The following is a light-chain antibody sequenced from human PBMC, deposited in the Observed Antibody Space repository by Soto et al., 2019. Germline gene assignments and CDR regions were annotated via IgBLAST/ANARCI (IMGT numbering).Light chain of an antibody. J-gene: IGLJ1*01. CDR3: SSYSTSSTLYV. V-gene: IGLV2-14*01. CDR1: SSDVGGYNY. CDR2: EVS. Sequence: QSVLTQPASVSGSPGQSITISCTGTSSDVGGYNYVSWYQEYPGKAPKVMIYEVSNRPSGVSNRFSGSKSGNTASLTISGLQADDEADYYCSSYSTSSTLYVFGTGTQLTVL.